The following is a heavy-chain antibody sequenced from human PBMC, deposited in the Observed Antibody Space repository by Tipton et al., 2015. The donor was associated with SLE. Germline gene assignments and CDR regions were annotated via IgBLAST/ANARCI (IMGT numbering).Heavy chain of an antibody. D-gene: IGHD6-13*01. V-gene: IGHV4-59*08. J-gene: IGHJ4*02. CDR2: IYYSGST. CDR1: GGSISSYY. Sequence: TLSLTCTVSGGSISSYYWSWIRQPPGKGLEWIGNIYYSGSTNYNPSLKSRFTISVDTSKNQFSLKLSSVTAADTAVYYCARTRIAAAFFDYWGQGTLVTVSS. CDR3: ARTRIAAAFFDY.